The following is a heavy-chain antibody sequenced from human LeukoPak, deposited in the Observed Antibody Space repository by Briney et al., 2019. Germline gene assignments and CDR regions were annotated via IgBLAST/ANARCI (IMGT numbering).Heavy chain of an antibody. V-gene: IGHV1-69*06. CDR2: IIPIFGTA. D-gene: IGHD5-12*01. Sequence: SVKVSCKASGDTFSSYAISWARQAPGQGLEWMGGIIPIFGTADYAQKFQGRVTITADKSTSTAYMELSSLRAEDTAVYYCAREGSGYDYYYYGMDVWGKGTTVTVSS. CDR3: AREGSGYDYYYYGMDV. J-gene: IGHJ6*04. CDR1: GDTFSSYA.